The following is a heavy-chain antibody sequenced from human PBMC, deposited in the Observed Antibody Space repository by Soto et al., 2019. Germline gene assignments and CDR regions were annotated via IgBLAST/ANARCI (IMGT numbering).Heavy chain of an antibody. CDR3: ARDRDYGDYDAADY. D-gene: IGHD4-17*01. J-gene: IGHJ4*02. CDR1: GFTFSSYG. V-gene: IGHV3-33*01. Sequence: GGSLRLSCAASGFTFSSYGMHWVRQAPGKGLEWVAVIWYDGSNKYYADSVKGRFTISRDNSKNTLYLQMNSLRAEDTAVYYCARDRDYGDYDAADYWGQGTLVTVSS. CDR2: IWYDGSNK.